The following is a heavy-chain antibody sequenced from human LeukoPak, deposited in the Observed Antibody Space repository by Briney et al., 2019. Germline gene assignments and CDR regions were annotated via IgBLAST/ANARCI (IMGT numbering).Heavy chain of an antibody. Sequence: GGSLRLSCAASGFTFSSYAMHWVRQAPGKGLEYVSAISSNGGSTYYANSVKGRFTISRDNSKNTLYLQMGSLRAEDMAVYYCARGTAYDYDSSGTDVWGQGTTVTVSS. V-gene: IGHV3-64*01. CDR1: GFTFSSYA. J-gene: IGHJ6*02. CDR3: ARGTAYDYDSSGTDV. D-gene: IGHD3-22*01. CDR2: ISSNGGST.